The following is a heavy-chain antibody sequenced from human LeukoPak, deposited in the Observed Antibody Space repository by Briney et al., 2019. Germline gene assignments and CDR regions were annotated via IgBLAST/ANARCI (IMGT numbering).Heavy chain of an antibody. Sequence: SETLSLTCTVSGGSITSYYWAWHRQPPEKGLEWIGYVYYSGYSNYNPSLKSRVSMSVDTSMNQFSLKLASVTAADTAVYYCARHSIASDGARLFDYWGRGTLVTVSS. V-gene: IGHV4-59*08. CDR3: ARHSIASDGARLFDY. CDR1: GGSITSYY. CDR2: VYYSGYS. J-gene: IGHJ4*02. D-gene: IGHD2-21*01.